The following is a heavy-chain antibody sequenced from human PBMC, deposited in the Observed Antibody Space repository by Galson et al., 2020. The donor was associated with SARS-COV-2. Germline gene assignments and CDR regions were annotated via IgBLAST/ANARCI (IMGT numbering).Heavy chain of an antibody. V-gene: IGHV3-33*01. CDR1: GFTFSSYG. J-gene: IGHJ4*02. Sequence: GGSLRLSCAASGFTFSSYGMHWVRQAPGKGLEWVAVIWYDGSNKYYADSVKGRFTISRDNSKNTLYLQMNSLRAEDTAVYYCATSSSSWYGMDYWGQGTLVTVSS. CDR2: IWYDGSNK. CDR3: ATSSSSWYGMDY. D-gene: IGHD6-13*01.